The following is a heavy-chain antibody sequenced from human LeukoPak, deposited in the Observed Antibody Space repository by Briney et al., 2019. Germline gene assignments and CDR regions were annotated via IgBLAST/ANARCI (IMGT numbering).Heavy chain of an antibody. V-gene: IGHV3-23*01. J-gene: IGHJ4*02. D-gene: IGHD2-15*01. CDR1: GFTFSSYG. CDR3: AKDRVVVTATLPLDY. Sequence: GGSLRLSCAASGFTFSSYGMSWVRQAPGKGLEWVSAISGSGGSTYYADSVKGRFTISRDNSKNTLYLQMNSLRAEDTAVYYCAKDRVVVTATLPLDYWGQGTLVTVSS. CDR2: ISGSGGST.